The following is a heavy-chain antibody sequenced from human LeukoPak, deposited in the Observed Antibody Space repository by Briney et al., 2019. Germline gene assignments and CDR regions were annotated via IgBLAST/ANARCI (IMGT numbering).Heavy chain of an antibody. CDR1: GFTFSSYA. Sequence: GGSLRLSCAASGFTFSSYAMSWVRQAPGKGLEWVSAISGSGGSTYYADSVKGRFTISRDNSKNTLYLQMNSLRAEDTALYYCARASRNGGWGYDYWGQGTLVTVSS. D-gene: IGHD1-26*01. CDR3: ARASRNGGWGYDY. V-gene: IGHV3-23*01. CDR2: ISGSGGST. J-gene: IGHJ4*02.